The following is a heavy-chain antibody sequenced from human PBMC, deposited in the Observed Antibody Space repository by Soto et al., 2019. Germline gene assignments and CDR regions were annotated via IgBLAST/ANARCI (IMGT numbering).Heavy chain of an antibody. V-gene: IGHV3-7*01. D-gene: IGHD4-17*01. CDR3: ARDPGDYGDYDAFDI. J-gene: IGHJ3*02. CDR2: IKQDGSEK. Sequence: EVQLVESGGGLVQPGGSLRLSCAASGFTFSSYWMSWVRQAPGKGLEWVANIKQDGSEKYYVDSVKGRFTISRDNAKNSLYLQRNSLRAEDTAVYYCARDPGDYGDYDAFDIWGQGTMVTVSS. CDR1: GFTFSSYW.